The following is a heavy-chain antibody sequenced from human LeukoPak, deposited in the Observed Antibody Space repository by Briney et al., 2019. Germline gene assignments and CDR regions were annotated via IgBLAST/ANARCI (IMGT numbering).Heavy chain of an antibody. J-gene: IGHJ4*02. V-gene: IGHV3-23*01. CDR3: AKRGSSSPFDS. CDR2: ISGSGTGT. CDR1: GFTFSSYA. Sequence: GGSLRLSCAASGFTFSSYAMSWVRQAPGKGLEWVSTISGSGTGTYYADSVKGRFTISRDNSKNTLSLQMNSLRAEDTAVYSCAKRGSSSPFDSWGQGTLGTVSS. D-gene: IGHD3-16*01.